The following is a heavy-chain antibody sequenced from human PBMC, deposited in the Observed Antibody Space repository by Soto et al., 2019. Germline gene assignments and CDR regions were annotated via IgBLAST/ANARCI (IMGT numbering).Heavy chain of an antibody. D-gene: IGHD2-2*01. CDR3: ARQSSMIVAYAPYWFDP. CDR1: GFRFSSYW. Sequence: PGESLKISCKGPGFRFSSYWIAWVRQMHGKALEWMGIIYPGDSDTRYSPSFQGQVTISADKSIDTAYLQWSSLKASDTAMYYCARQSSMIVAYAPYWFDPWGQGTLVTVSS. V-gene: IGHV5-51*01. CDR2: IYPGDSDT. J-gene: IGHJ5*02.